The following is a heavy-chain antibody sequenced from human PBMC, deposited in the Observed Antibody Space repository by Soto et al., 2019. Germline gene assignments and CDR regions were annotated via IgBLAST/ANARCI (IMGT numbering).Heavy chain of an antibody. V-gene: IGHV3-9*01. CDR1: GFTFDDYA. Sequence: PGGSLRLSCAASGFTFDDYAMHWVRQAPGKGLEWVSGISWNSGSIGYADSVKGRFTISRDNAKNSLYLQMNSLRAEDTALYYCAKDTGIVGAHAFDYWGQGTLVTVSS. CDR3: AKDTGIVGAHAFDY. D-gene: IGHD1-26*01. CDR2: ISWNSGSI. J-gene: IGHJ4*02.